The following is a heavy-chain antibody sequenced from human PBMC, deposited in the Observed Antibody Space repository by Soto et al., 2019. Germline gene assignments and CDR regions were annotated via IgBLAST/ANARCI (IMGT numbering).Heavy chain of an antibody. V-gene: IGHV1-69*08. J-gene: IGHJ6*02. Sequence: SVKVSCKTSGGTFSNDIITWVRQAPGQGLEWMGRIIPLLDTTNYAQKFQGRVTITADKSTGTAYMELNSLRSEDTAVYYCARDRWSSYNGNYFHYYGMDVRAQGTTVTVSS. CDR1: GGTFSNDI. CDR2: IIPLLDTT. D-gene: IGHD1-26*01. CDR3: ARDRWSSYNGNYFHYYGMDV.